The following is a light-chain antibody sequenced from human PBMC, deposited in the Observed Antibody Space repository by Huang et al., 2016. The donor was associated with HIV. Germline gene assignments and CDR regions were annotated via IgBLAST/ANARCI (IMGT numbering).Light chain of an antibody. CDR1: QIVSSSY. CDR3: QQCYSSPWT. V-gene: IGKV3-20*01. Sequence: IVLTQSPDTLSLSPGERATLSCRASQIVSSSYLAWYQQKPGQAPRLLIYGASSRATCIPDRFSGSGSGTDFTLTISRLEPEDFAVYYCQQCYSSPWTFGQGTKVEFK. J-gene: IGKJ1*01. CDR2: GAS.